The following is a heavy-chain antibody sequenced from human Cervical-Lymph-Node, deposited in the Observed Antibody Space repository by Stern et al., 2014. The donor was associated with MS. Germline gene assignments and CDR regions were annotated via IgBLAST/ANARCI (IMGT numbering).Heavy chain of an antibody. Sequence: VQLVQSGAEVKKPGSSVTVSCKASGGTFSKFPSSWVRQAPGQGLEWMVGIFPVFGTPTYAQEFRGRVTITGDVSTSTVYMELSSLRSDDTAVYYCALSSETSDRWYSLGYDLWGQGTLVTVSS. D-gene: IGHD6-13*01. CDR1: GGTFSKFP. J-gene: IGHJ5*02. CDR3: ALSSETSDRWYSLGYDL. CDR2: IFPVFGTP. V-gene: IGHV1-69*01.